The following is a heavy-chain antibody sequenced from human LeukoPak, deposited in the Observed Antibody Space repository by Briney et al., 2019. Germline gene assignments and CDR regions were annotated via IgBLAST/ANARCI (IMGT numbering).Heavy chain of an antibody. Sequence: GESLQISCKGSGYSFTSYWIGWVRPMPGKGLEWMGIIYPGDSDTRYSPSFQGQVTISADKSVSTAYLQWSSLKASDTAMYYCARMDCSGGSCYGTIDYWGQGTLVTVSS. D-gene: IGHD2-15*01. J-gene: IGHJ4*02. CDR1: GYSFTSYW. V-gene: IGHV5-51*01. CDR2: IYPGDSDT. CDR3: ARMDCSGGSCYGTIDY.